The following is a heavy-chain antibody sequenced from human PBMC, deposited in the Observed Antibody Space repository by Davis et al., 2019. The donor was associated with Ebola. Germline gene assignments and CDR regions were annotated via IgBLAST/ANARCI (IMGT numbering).Heavy chain of an antibody. CDR1: GYRFTSYW. Sequence: GGSLRLSCQGSGYRFTSYWIAWVRQTPGKGLEWMGIIYPGDSDTRYSPSFQGQVTFSVDKSINTAYLQWSSLKASDTAIYYCARPAASVGLEELDYWGQGTLLTVSS. D-gene: IGHD6-13*01. CDR3: ARPAASVGLEELDY. J-gene: IGHJ4*02. V-gene: IGHV5-51*01. CDR2: IYPGDSDT.